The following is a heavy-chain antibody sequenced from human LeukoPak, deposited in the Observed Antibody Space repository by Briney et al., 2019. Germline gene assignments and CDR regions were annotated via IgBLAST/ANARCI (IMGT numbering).Heavy chain of an antibody. Sequence: PSQTLSLTCTVSGGSISSSSYYWGWIRQPPGKGLEWIGSIYYSGSTYYNPSLKSRVTISVDTSKNQFSLKLSSVTAADTAVYYCARHPRLLWFGLFDYWGQGTLVTVFS. CDR2: IYYSGST. CDR1: GGSISSSSYY. CDR3: ARHPRLLWFGLFDY. V-gene: IGHV4-39*01. J-gene: IGHJ4*02. D-gene: IGHD3-10*01.